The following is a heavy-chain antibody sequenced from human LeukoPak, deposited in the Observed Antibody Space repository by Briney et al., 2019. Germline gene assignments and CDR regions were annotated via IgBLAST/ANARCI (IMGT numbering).Heavy chain of an antibody. CDR3: AELGITMIGGV. J-gene: IGHJ6*04. Sequence: GGSLRLSCAASGVTFSSYEMNWVRQAPGKGLEWVSYISSSGSTIYYADPVKGRFTISRANAKNSLYLQMNSLRAEDTAVYYCAELGITMIGGVWGKGTTVTISS. CDR2: ISSSGSTI. D-gene: IGHD3-10*02. V-gene: IGHV3-48*03. CDR1: GVTFSSYE.